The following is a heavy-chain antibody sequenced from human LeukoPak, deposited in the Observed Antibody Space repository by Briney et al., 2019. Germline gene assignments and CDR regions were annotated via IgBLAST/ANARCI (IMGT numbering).Heavy chain of an antibody. V-gene: IGHV3-74*01. CDR3: VSFYETH. J-gene: IGHJ4*02. Sequence: GGSLRLSCAASGNYWMHWVRQVPGKGLVWVSHINSDGSWTSYADSVKGRFTISKDNAKNTVYLQMNSLRAEDTAVYYCVSFYETHWGRGTLDTVSS. CDR2: INSDGSWT. D-gene: IGHD2/OR15-2a*01. CDR1: GNYW.